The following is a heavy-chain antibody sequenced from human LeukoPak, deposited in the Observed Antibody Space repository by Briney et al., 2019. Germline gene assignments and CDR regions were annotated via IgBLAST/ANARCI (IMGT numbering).Heavy chain of an antibody. J-gene: IGHJ6*03. CDR2: IYTSGST. Sequence: SETLSLTCTVSGGSISSGSYYWSWIRQPAGKGLEWIGRIYTSGSTNYNPSLKSRVTISVDTSKNQFSLKLSSVTAADTAVYYCARIPSGHYDSSGYYDRWNRGYYYYMDVWGKGTTVTVSS. D-gene: IGHD3-22*01. CDR3: ARIPSGHYDSSGYYDRWNRGYYYYMDV. V-gene: IGHV4-61*02. CDR1: GGSISSGSYY.